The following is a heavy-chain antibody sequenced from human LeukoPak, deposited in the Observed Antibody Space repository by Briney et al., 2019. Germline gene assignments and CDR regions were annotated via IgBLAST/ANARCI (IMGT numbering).Heavy chain of an antibody. CDR2: IIASGGGT. D-gene: IGHD4-17*01. J-gene: IGHJ3*02. CDR3: TRDPNGDYVGAFDR. Sequence: GGSLRLSCAASGITFSTYAMTWVRQAPGKGLEWVASIIASGGGTDYADSVKGRFTISRDNSRDTPFLQMNSLRAEDTALYYCTRDPNGDYVGAFDRWGPGTMVTVSS. CDR1: GITFSTYA. V-gene: IGHV3-23*01.